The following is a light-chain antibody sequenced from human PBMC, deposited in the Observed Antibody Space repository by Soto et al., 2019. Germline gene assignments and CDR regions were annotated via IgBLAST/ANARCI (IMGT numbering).Light chain of an antibody. V-gene: IGLV2-14*03. J-gene: IGLJ1*01. CDR3: SSYTSSSTRV. Sequence: QSVLTQPASVSGSPGQSITISCTGTSRDVGAYDFVSWYQQHPDKAPKLMIYEVSNRPSGVSNRFSGSKSVISATLTISWLQAEDEADYYCSSYTSSSTRVFGNGTKVTVL. CDR2: EVS. CDR1: SRDVGAYDF.